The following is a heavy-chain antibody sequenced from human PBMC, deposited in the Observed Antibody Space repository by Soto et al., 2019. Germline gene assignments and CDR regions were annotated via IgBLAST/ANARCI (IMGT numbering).Heavy chain of an antibody. CDR2: ISSSGSTI. J-gene: IGHJ6*02. CDR1: GFTFSSYE. V-gene: IGHV3-48*03. D-gene: IGHD3-3*01. Sequence: GGSLRLSCAASGFTFSSYEMNWVRQAPGKGLEWVSYISSSGSTIYYADSVKGRFTISRDNAKNSLYLQMNSLRAEDTAVYYCARKERVTIFGVVIRKYYGMDVWGQGTTVTVSS. CDR3: ARKERVTIFGVVIRKYYGMDV.